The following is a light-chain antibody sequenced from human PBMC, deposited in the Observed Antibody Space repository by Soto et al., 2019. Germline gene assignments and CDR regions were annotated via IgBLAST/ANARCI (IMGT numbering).Light chain of an antibody. V-gene: IGKV1-39*01. CDR2: TAS. Sequence: DIQMTQSPSILSASVGDRVTITCRASQSISSWLAWYQQKPGKAPNLLIHTASSLHSGVPSRFSGSGSGSDFTLTISSLQPEDFATYFCQQSFSTPYTFGQGTKVDIK. J-gene: IGKJ2*01. CDR1: QSISSW. CDR3: QQSFSTPYT.